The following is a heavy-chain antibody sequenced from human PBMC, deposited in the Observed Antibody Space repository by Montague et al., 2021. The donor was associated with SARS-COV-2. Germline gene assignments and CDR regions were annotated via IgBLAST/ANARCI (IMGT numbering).Heavy chain of an antibody. J-gene: IGHJ4*02. Sequence: SETLSLTCGINGGSFSDYYWSWIRQPPGKGLEWIGEINHRGSSNYSPSLKSRVTISVDTTKNQFSLRLSSVTAADTAVYYCARGRQHFNMIVVVMTGGEYFFDDWGQGTLVTVSS. D-gene: IGHD3-22*01. CDR3: ARGRQHFNMIVVVMTGGEYFFDD. CDR2: INHRGSS. V-gene: IGHV4-34*01. CDR1: GGSFSDYY.